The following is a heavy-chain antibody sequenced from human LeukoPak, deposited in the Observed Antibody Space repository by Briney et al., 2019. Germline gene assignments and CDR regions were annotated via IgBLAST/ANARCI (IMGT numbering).Heavy chain of an antibody. Sequence: ASVKVSCKVSGYTLSELSMHWVRQAPGKGLEWMGGFDPEDGETIYAQKFQGRVTMTEDTSRDTAYMELGSLRSEDTAVYYCATLYGDHLNVPFEFWGQGTLVTVSS. D-gene: IGHD2-21*02. J-gene: IGHJ4*02. CDR3: ATLYGDHLNVPFEF. CDR2: FDPEDGET. CDR1: GYTLSELS. V-gene: IGHV1-24*01.